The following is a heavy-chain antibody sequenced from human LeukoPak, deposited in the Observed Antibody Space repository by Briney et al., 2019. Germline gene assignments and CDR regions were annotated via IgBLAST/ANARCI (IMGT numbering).Heavy chain of an antibody. CDR2: INPNSGGT. J-gene: IGHJ4*02. CDR3: ARGGGIVKGYCSGGSCYSLPY. V-gene: IGHV1-2*02. Sequence: ASVKVSCKASGYTFTGYYMHWVRQAPGQGLEWMGWINPNSGGTNYAQKFQGRVTMTRDTSISTAYMELRSLRSDDTAVYYCARGGGIVKGYCSGGSCYSLPYWGQGTLVTVSS. CDR1: GYTFTGYY. D-gene: IGHD2-15*01.